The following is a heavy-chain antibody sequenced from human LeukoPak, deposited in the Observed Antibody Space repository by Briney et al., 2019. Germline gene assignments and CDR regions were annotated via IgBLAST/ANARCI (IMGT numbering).Heavy chain of an antibody. D-gene: IGHD3-10*01. CDR3: ARPMVRGVNDALDI. CDR1: GGSINTYY. J-gene: IGHJ3*02. Sequence: SETLSLTCTVSGGSINTYYWSWIRQPPGKGLEWIGYIYFSGSTNYNPSLKSRVTMSVDTSKNQFSLNLSSVTAADTAVYYCARPMVRGVNDALDIWGQGTMVTVSS. CDR2: IYFSGST. V-gene: IGHV4-59*08.